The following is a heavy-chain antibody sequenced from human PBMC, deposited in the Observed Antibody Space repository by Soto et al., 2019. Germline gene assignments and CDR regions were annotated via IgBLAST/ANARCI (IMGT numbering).Heavy chain of an antibody. CDR2: INPSGGST. CDR1: GYTFTSYY. J-gene: IGHJ6*02. D-gene: IGHD6-13*01. V-gene: IGHV1-46*01. Sequence: ASVKVSCKASGYTFTSYYMHWVRQAPGQGLEWMGIINPSGGSTSYAQKFQGRVTMTRDTSTSTVYMELSSLRSEDTAVYYCARVISAAGPYYYYYYGMDVWGQGTTVTVSS. CDR3: ARVISAAGPYYYYYYGMDV.